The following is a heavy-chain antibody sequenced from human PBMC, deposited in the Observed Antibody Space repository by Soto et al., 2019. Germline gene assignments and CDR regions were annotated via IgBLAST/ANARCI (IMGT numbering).Heavy chain of an antibody. V-gene: IGHV4-59*02. J-gene: IGHJ5*02. CDR1: GDSVNSYY. CDR3: ARGPARSGYYTWLAP. CDR2: IFYSGNS. D-gene: IGHD3-3*01. Sequence: SETLSLTCNVSGDSVNSYYWTWVRQPSGKGLELIGYIFYSGNSYYNPSLKSRATISVDTSKNQFSLMLSSVTAADTAVYYCARGPARSGYYTWLAPWGQGTLVTVSS.